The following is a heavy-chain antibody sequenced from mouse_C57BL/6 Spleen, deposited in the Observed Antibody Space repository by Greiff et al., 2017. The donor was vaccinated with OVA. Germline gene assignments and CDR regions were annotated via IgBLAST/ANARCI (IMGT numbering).Heavy chain of an antibody. D-gene: IGHD1-2*01. V-gene: IGHV1-26*01. CDR2: INPNNGGT. CDR3: ARSRDGAWFAY. Sequence: EVQLQQSGPELVKPGASVKISCKASGYTFTDYYMNWVKQSHGKSLEWIGDINPNNGGTSYNQKFKGKATLTVDKSSSTAYMELRSLTSEDSAVYYCARSRDGAWFAYWGQGTLVTVSA. CDR1: GYTFTDYY. J-gene: IGHJ3*01.